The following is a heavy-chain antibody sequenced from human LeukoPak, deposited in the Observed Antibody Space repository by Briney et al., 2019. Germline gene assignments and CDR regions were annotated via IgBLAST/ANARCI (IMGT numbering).Heavy chain of an antibody. J-gene: IGHJ1*01. D-gene: IGHD3-10*01. CDR1: GGSISNYY. CDR3: ARGGDGAHYYGSWRDDFQH. V-gene: IGHV4-59*12. Sequence: PSETLSLTCSVSGGSISNYYWSWIRQPPGKGLEWIGYIYYSGNTNYNPSLKSRVTISVDTSKKQFSLKLSSVTAADTAVYYCARGGDGAHYYGSWRDDFQHWGQGTLVTVSS. CDR2: IYYSGNT.